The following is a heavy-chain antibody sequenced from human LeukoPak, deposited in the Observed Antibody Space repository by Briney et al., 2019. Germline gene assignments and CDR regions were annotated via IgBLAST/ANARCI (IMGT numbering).Heavy chain of an antibody. D-gene: IGHD4-23*01. CDR2: VNPNSGGT. CDR3: ARERLSPGKGFDY. J-gene: IGHJ4*02. CDR1: GCTFTDYY. Sequence: ASVPVSCKDCGCTFTDYYIHWVGQAPGQGLDWIGWVNPNSGGTSYAQKFQGRVTMTRDTSINTVFMELSSLRSNGTAIYYCARERLSPGKGFDYWGQGTLVTVSS. V-gene: IGHV1-2*02.